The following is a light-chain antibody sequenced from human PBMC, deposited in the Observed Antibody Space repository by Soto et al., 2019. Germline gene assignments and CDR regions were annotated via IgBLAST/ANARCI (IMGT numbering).Light chain of an antibody. V-gene: IGKV1-33*01. Sequence: DIPMTQSPSSLSASVGDRVTITCQASQAIGNYLTWYQQKPGKAPKLLIYEASNLETGVPSRFSGSGSGSDFTFTINSLQPEDIATYCCQQYDDLPFTFGGGTKVEIK. CDR1: QAIGNY. CDR2: EAS. CDR3: QQYDDLPFT. J-gene: IGKJ4*01.